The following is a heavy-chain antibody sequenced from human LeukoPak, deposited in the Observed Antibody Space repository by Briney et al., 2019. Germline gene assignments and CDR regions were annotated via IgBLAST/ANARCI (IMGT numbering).Heavy chain of an antibody. Sequence: GESLKISCKGSGYSFTSYWIGWVRQMPGEGLEWMGIIYPGDSDPRYSPYVQGQVTISADKSISTAYLQWSSLKASDTAMYYCARRRDLYSGSYYPFDYWGQGTLVTVSS. CDR3: ARRRDLYSGSYYPFDY. J-gene: IGHJ4*02. V-gene: IGHV5-51*01. D-gene: IGHD1-26*01. CDR1: GYSFTSYW. CDR2: IYPGDSDP.